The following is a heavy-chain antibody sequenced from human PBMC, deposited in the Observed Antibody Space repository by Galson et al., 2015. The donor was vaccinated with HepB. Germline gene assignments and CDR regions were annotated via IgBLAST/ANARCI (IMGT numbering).Heavy chain of an antibody. D-gene: IGHD6-19*01. J-gene: IGHJ6*02. CDR1: AVTVRSND. Sequence: SLRLPCAASAVTVRSNDVNWVRQAPGTGLEWVSSISSSSTYIYYAASVNGRFTISRDNAKNSLYLQMNSLRAEDTAVYYCLRDVYSSGWYGDYYYGMDVWGQGTTVTVSS. CDR3: LRDVYSSGWYGDYYYGMDV. V-gene: IGHV3-21*01. CDR2: ISSSSTYI.